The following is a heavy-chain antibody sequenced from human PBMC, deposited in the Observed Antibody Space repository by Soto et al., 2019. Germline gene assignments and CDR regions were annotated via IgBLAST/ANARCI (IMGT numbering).Heavy chain of an antibody. Sequence: SETLSLTCTVSGGSISSYYWSWIRQPPGKGLEWIGYIYYSGSTNYNPSLKSRVTISVDTSKNQFSLKLSSVTAADTAVYYCARRWGTTFDFWGQGTQVTVSS. CDR2: IYYSGST. V-gene: IGHV4-59*08. CDR3: ARRWGTTFDF. J-gene: IGHJ4*02. D-gene: IGHD3-16*01. CDR1: GGSISSYY.